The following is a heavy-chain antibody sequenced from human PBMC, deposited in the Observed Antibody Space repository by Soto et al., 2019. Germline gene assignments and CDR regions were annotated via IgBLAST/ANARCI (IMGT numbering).Heavy chain of an antibody. CDR3: ARHPGELPNYYYYGMDV. CDR2: IYYSGST. V-gene: IGHV4-39*01. D-gene: IGHD1-26*01. J-gene: IGHJ6*02. Sequence: SETLSLTCTVSGGSISSSSYSWGWIRQPPGKGLEWIGSIYYSGSTYYNPSLKSRVTISVDTSKNQFSLKLSSVTAADTAVYYCARHPGELPNYYYYGMDVWGQGTTVTVSS. CDR1: GGSISSSSYS.